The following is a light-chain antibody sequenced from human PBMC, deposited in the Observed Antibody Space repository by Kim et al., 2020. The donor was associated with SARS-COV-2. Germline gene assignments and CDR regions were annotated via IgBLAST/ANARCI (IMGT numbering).Light chain of an antibody. CDR3: QKYNSAPFT. J-gene: IGKJ3*01. CDR2: AAS. V-gene: IGKV1-27*01. Sequence: DIQMTQSPSSLSASVGDRVTITCRASQSISNNLAWYQQKPGKVPKLLIYAASTLQSRVPSRFSGSGSGTDFTLTISSLQPEDVATYYSQKYNSAPFTFGPGTKMDIK. CDR1: QSISNN.